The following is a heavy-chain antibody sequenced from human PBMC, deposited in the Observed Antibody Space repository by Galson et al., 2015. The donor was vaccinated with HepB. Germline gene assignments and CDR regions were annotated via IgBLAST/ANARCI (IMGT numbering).Heavy chain of an antibody. J-gene: IGHJ6*02. Sequence: SETLSLTCAVYGGSFSGYYWSWIRQPPGKGLEWIGEINHSGSTNYNPSLKSRVTISVDTSKNQFSLKLSSVTAADTAVYYCARHGRVATKYYYYYGMDVWGQGTTVTVSS. V-gene: IGHV4-34*01. D-gene: IGHD5-12*01. CDR1: GGSFSGYY. CDR2: INHSGST. CDR3: ARHGRVATKYYYYYGMDV.